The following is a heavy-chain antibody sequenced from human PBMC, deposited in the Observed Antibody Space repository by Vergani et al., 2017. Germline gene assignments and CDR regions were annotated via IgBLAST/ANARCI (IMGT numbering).Heavy chain of an antibody. CDR3: ARDQVGTMVRGVGRPWYFDY. CDR1: GFTFSGSA. D-gene: IGHD3-10*01. Sequence: EVQLVESGGGLVQPGGSLKLSCAASGFTFSGSAMHWVRQASGKGLEWVGRIRSKANSYATAYAASVKGRFTISRDDSKNTAYLQMNSLKTEDTAVYYCARDQVGTMVRGVGRPWYFDYWGQGTLVTVSS. J-gene: IGHJ4*02. CDR2: IRSKANSYAT. V-gene: IGHV3-73*02.